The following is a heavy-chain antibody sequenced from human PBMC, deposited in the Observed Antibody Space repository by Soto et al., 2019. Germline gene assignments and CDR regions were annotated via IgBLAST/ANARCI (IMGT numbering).Heavy chain of an antibody. CDR1: GFTFSSYA. CDR2: ISGSGGST. V-gene: IGHV3-23*01. D-gene: IGHD3-9*01. Sequence: EVQLLESGGGLVQPGGSLRLSCAASGFTFSSYAMSWVRQAPGKGLEWVSAISGSGGSTYYADSVKGRFTISRDNSKNTLYLQMNSLRAEDTAVYYCAKDQRYDILTGYYKDWYFDLWGRGTLVTVSS. J-gene: IGHJ2*01. CDR3: AKDQRYDILTGYYKDWYFDL.